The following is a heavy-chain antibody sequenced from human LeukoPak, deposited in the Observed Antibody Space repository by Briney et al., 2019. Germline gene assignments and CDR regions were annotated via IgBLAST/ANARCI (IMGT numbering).Heavy chain of an antibody. Sequence: VGSLRLSCAASGFTFSSYAMHWVRQAPGKGLEWVAVISYDGSNKYYADSVKGRFTISRDNSKNTLYLQMNSLRAEVTAVYYCARCRWSSTSSGYFDYWGQGTLVTVSS. V-gene: IGHV3-30*04. CDR3: ARCRWSSTSSGYFDY. CDR1: GFTFSSYA. D-gene: IGHD6-6*01. CDR2: ISYDGSNK. J-gene: IGHJ4*02.